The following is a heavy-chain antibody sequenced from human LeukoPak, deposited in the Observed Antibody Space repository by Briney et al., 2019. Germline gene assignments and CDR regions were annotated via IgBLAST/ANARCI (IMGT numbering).Heavy chain of an antibody. CDR3: VRGNYGTFDY. Sequence: GGSLRLSCTASGFTFSDYYMSWARQAPGKGLEWISYITVSSSTVHYADSVKGRFTISRDTATNSLFLQMNSLRAEDTALYYCVRGNYGTFDYWGQGTLVTVSS. J-gene: IGHJ4*02. V-gene: IGHV3-11*04. CDR2: ITVSSSTV. D-gene: IGHD4-17*01. CDR1: GFTFSDYY.